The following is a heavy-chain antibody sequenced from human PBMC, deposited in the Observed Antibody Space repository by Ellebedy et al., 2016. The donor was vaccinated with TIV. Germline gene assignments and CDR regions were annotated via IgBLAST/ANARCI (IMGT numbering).Heavy chain of an antibody. CDR1: GGSISSSSYY. CDR3: ARMTTVVRGAFDI. Sequence: SETLSLXXTVSGGSISSSSYYWGWIRQPPGKGLEWIGSIYYSGSTYYNPSLKSRVTISVDTSKNQFSLRLSSVTAADTAVYSCARMTTVVRGAFDIWGQGTMVTVSS. D-gene: IGHD4-11*01. CDR2: IYYSGST. J-gene: IGHJ3*02. V-gene: IGHV4-39*01.